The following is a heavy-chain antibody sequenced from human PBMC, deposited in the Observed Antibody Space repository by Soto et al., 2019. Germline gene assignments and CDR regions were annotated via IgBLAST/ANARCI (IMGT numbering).Heavy chain of an antibody. Sequence: EVQLLESGGGLVRPGGSLRLSCVASGFTFGSYAMTWVRQAPGKGLEWVSALTNSASTTYYADSVTGRFTISRDNSKNTLYPQMNNLRAEDTAVYYCAQDFGGRRPFHFWGQGTLVTVSS. J-gene: IGHJ4*02. CDR3: AQDFGGRRPFHF. V-gene: IGHV3-23*01. CDR1: GFTFGSYA. CDR2: LTNSASTT. D-gene: IGHD1-26*01.